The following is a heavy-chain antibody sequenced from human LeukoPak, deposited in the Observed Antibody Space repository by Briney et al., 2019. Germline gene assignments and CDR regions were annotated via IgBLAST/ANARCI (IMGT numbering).Heavy chain of an antibody. Sequence: PGGSLRLSCAASGFTFSSYSMNWVRQSPGKGLEWLSYISGGSDTRYHADSLKGRFTISRDNAKNSLYLQMNSLRAEDTAVYYCAAYLGGSAARPTYWGQGTLVTVSS. V-gene: IGHV3-48*01. CDR2: ISGGSDTR. CDR1: GFTFSSYS. D-gene: IGHD6-6*01. J-gene: IGHJ4*02. CDR3: AAYLGGSAARPTY.